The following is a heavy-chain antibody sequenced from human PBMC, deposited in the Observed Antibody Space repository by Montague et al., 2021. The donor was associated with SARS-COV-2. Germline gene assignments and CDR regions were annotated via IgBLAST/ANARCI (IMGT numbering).Heavy chain of an antibody. CDR1: GFTFSSYW. Sequence: SLRLSCAASGFTFSSYWMTWVRQAPGKGLEWVANIKEDGSDKYYVDSVKGRFTTSRDNAKNSLYLQMNSLRAEDTAMYYCARLKYTTSGGNWLDPWGQGTLVTVSS. CDR2: IKEDGSDK. D-gene: IGHD2-2*01. V-gene: IGHV3-7*01. J-gene: IGHJ5*02. CDR3: ARLKYTTSGGNWLDP.